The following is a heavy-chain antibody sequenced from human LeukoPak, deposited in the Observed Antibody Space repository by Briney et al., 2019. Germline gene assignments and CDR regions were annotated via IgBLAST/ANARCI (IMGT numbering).Heavy chain of an antibody. CDR1: GGSISSYY. V-gene: IGHV4-59*12. Sequence: PSETLSLTCTVSGGSISSYYWSWIRQPPGKGLEWIGYIYYSGSTNYNPSLKSRVTISVDTSKNQFSLKLSSVTAADTAVYYCARVTGGYNLVDYWGQGTLVTVSS. D-gene: IGHD5-24*01. CDR3: ARVTGGYNLVDY. CDR2: IYYSGST. J-gene: IGHJ4*02.